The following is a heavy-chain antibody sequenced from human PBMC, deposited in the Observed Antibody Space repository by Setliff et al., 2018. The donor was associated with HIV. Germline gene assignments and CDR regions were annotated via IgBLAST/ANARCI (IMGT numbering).Heavy chain of an antibody. V-gene: IGHV3-48*01. Sequence: PGGSLRLSCAASGFTFSSYSMNWVRQAPGKGLEWVSYISSSSSTIYYADSVKGRFTISRDNAKNSLYLQMNSLRAEDTAVYYCARPLLYPYHYMDVWGKGTTVTVSS. D-gene: IGHD2-8*01. CDR3: ARPLLYPYHYMDV. CDR1: GFTFSSYS. CDR2: ISSSSSTI. J-gene: IGHJ6*03.